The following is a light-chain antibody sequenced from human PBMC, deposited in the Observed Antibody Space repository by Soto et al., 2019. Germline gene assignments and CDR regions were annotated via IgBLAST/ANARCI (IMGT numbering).Light chain of an antibody. CDR2: EVS. V-gene: IGLV2-14*01. CDR3: SSYTSSTTWV. J-gene: IGLJ3*02. Sequence: QSVLTQPASVSGSPGQSITISCTGTSSDVGAYNYVSWYQQHPGKAPKLMIYEVSYRPLGVSDRFSGSRSGNTASLTISGIQAEDESDYYCSSYTSSTTWVFGGVTKLNVL. CDR1: SSDVGAYNY.